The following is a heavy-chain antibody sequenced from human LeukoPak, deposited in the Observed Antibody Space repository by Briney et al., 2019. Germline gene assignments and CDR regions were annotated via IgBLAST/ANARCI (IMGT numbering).Heavy chain of an antibody. CDR2: ISGSGGST. CDR1: GFTFSSYA. Sequence: GGSLRLSCAASGFTFSSYAMSWVRQAPGKGLEWVSVISGSGGSTFYADSVKGRFTISRDTSKNTLYLQMNSLRAEDTAVYYCAEDIAVSFYYYMDVWGKGTTVTVSS. D-gene: IGHD6-19*01. CDR3: AEDIAVSFYYYMDV. J-gene: IGHJ6*03. V-gene: IGHV3-23*01.